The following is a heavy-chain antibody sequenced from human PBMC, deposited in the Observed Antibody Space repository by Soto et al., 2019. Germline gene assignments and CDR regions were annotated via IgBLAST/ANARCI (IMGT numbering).Heavy chain of an antibody. CDR3: ARDRARYCSGGSCLLYYYGMDV. V-gene: IGHV3-53*01. J-gene: IGHJ6*02. CDR1: GFTVSSNY. D-gene: IGHD2-15*01. Sequence: GSLRLSCAASGFTVSSNYMSWVRQAPGKGLEWVSVIYSGGSTYYADSVKGRFTISRDNSKNTLYRQMNSLRAEDTAVYYCARDRARYCSGGSCLLYYYGMDVWGQGTTVTVSS. CDR2: IYSGGST.